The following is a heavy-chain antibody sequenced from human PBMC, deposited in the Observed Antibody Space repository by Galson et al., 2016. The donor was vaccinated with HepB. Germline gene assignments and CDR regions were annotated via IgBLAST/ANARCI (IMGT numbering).Heavy chain of an antibody. V-gene: IGHV4-30-2*01. J-gene: IGHJ3*02. Sequence: TLSLTCAVSGGSISSGDYSWSWIRQPPGKGLEWIGYIYHSGSTYYNPSLKSRVTVSVDRSKNQFSLKLSSVTAADTAVYYCARDYYGSGSYYREAFDIWGQGTMVTVSS. CDR3: ARDYYGSGSYYREAFDI. CDR2: IYHSGST. D-gene: IGHD3-10*01. CDR1: GGSISSGDYS.